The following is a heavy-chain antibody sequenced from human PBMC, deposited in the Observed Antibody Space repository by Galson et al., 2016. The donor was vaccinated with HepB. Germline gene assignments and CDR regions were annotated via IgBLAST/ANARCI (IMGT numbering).Heavy chain of an antibody. J-gene: IGHJ4*02. CDR1: GYTFTRYW. CDR2: IYPGDSDT. Sequence: QSGAEVKKPGESLKISCKGSGYTFTRYWIGWVRQMPGKGLESMGIIYPGDSDTRYSPSFQGQVTMSADKSISTAYLQWSSLRASDPAIYYCARRGTDNGLDCWGQGTPVSVS. CDR3: ARRGTDNGLDC. D-gene: IGHD2-8*01. V-gene: IGHV5-51*01.